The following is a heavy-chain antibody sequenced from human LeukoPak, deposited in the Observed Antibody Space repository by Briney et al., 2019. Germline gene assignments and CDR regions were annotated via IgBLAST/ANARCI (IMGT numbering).Heavy chain of an antibody. CDR2: IYHSGDT. J-gene: IGHJ6*03. CDR1: GGSIMGYS. Sequence: SETLSLTCSVSGGSIMGYSWSWIRQPPGEGLEWVGYIYHSGDTNYNPSLKSRVTISVDTSKNQFSLKLSSVTAADTAVYYCARIGVGSSSWYLVNYYYYMDVWGKGTTVTVSS. V-gene: IGHV4-59*01. D-gene: IGHD6-13*01. CDR3: ARIGVGSSSWYLVNYYYYMDV.